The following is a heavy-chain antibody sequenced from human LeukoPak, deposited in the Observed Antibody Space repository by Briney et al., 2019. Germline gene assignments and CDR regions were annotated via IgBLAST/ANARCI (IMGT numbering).Heavy chain of an antibody. CDR3: ARLSGEYSSSSLDYYYYYYMDV. Sequence: SETLSLACAVSGGSISSYYWSWIRQPPGKGLEWIGSIYHSGSTYYNPSLKSRVTISVDTSKNQFSLKLSSVTAADTAVYYCARLSGEYSSSSLDYYYYYYMDVWGKGTTVTVSS. V-gene: IGHV4-59*08. D-gene: IGHD6-6*01. CDR2: IYHSGST. CDR1: GGSISSYY. J-gene: IGHJ6*03.